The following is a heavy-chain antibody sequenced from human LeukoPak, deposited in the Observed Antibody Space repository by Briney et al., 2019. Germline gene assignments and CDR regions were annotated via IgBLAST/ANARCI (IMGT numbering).Heavy chain of an antibody. CDR3: AKATTVGYYPYYFVY. J-gene: IGHJ4*02. CDR2: ISGSSGSR. CDR1: GFIFSRYP. D-gene: IGHD3-22*01. V-gene: IGHV3-23*01. Sequence: PGGSLRLSCAASGFIFSRYPMSWLRQAPGKGLEWLSAISGSSGSRYYADSVKGRFTISSDNSENRLYLQMNILRAEDTAVYNCAKATTVGYYPYYFVYWGQGTLVTVSS.